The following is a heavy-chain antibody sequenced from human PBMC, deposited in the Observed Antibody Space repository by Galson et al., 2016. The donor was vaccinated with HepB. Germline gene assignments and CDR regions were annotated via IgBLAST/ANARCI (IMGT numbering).Heavy chain of an antibody. CDR1: GLNFSDYY. V-gene: IGHV3-11*06. J-gene: IGHJ4*02. CDR2: ISTSSAYR. Sequence: SLRLSCAVSGLNFSDYYMSWIRQAPGKGLEWVSYISTSSAYRDYADSVKGRFTTSRDNAKNSLYLQMNSLRVEDAALYYCATVWTAHSYSDYWGQGTLVIVSS. D-gene: IGHD1-1*01. CDR3: ATVWTAHSYSDY.